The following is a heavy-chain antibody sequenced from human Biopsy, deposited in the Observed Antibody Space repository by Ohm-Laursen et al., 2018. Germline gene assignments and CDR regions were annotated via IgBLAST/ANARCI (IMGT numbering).Heavy chain of an antibody. CDR2: MNPNSGNT. D-gene: IGHD2-2*01. CDR1: GYTFTSYD. Sequence: SVKVSCKASGYTFTSYDINWVRQATGQGLEWMGWMNPNSGNTGYAQKFQGRVTMTRNTSISTAYMELSSLRSEDTAAYYCARVPSTTRSRDYWGQGTLVTVSS. V-gene: IGHV1-8*01. J-gene: IGHJ4*02. CDR3: ARVPSTTRSRDY.